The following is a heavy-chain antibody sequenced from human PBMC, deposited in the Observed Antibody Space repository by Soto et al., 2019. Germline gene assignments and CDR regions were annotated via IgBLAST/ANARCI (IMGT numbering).Heavy chain of an antibody. D-gene: IGHD3-10*01. V-gene: IGHV4-59*01. J-gene: IGHJ6*02. CDR1: GCSISSYY. CDR3: ARVTRFGTIQSAFNHYGMDV. CDR2: IYYSGST. Sequence: SETLSLTCTVSGCSISSYYWSWIRQPPGKGLEWIGYIYYSGSTNYNPSLKSRVTISVDTSKNQFSLKLSSVTAADTAAYYCARVTRFGTIQSAFNHYGMDVLVQGTSVT.